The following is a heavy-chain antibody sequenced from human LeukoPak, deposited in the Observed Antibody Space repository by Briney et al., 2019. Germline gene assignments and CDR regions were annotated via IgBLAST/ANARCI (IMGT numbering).Heavy chain of an antibody. CDR2: ISGSGGGT. CDR1: GSTFTTYS. J-gene: IGHJ4*02. V-gene: IGHV3-23*01. Sequence: GGSLRLSCAAAGSTFTTYSMNWVRQAPGKGLEWVSGISGSGGGTYYADSVKGRFSISRDISKNTLYLQMNSLRAEDTAIYYCAKDGKTRNWNYFQAKPVYWGQGTLVTVSS. CDR3: AKDGKTRNWNYFQAKPVY. D-gene: IGHD1-7*01.